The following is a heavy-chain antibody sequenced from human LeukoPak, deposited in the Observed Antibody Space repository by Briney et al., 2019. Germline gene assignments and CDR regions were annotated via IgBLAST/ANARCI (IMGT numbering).Heavy chain of an antibody. V-gene: IGHV4-34*01. CDR2: INHSGST. Sequence: PSETLSLTCAVYGGSFSGYYCNWIRQPPGKGLEWIGEINHSGSTHYNPSLKSRVTMSVDTSKNQFSMKLSSVTAADTAVYYCARDETTPLPGAYWGQGTLVTVSS. CDR3: ARDETTPLPGAY. D-gene: IGHD4-17*01. J-gene: IGHJ4*02. CDR1: GGSFSGYY.